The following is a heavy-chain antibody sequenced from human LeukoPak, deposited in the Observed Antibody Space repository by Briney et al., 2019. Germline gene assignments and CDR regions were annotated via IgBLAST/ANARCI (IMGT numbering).Heavy chain of an antibody. D-gene: IGHD3-22*01. V-gene: IGHV4-34*01. CDR2: INHSGNT. J-gene: IGHJ4*02. CDR3: VTYYFDSSGPKKNY. Sequence: PSETLSLTCAVYGGSFSGYYWTWIRQPPGKGLEWIGEINHSGNTNYNPSLKSRVAISVDTSKNQFSLKLSSVTAADTAVYYCVTYYFDSSGPKKNYWGQGTLVTVSS. CDR1: GGSFSGYY.